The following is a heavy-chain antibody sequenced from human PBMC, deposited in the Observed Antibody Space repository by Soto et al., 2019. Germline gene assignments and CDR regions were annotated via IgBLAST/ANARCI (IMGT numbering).Heavy chain of an antibody. CDR3: ARVVSTGGFFDY. D-gene: IGHD7-27*01. Sequence: PSETLSLTCAVSSGSISSSNWWSWVRQPPGKGLEWIGEIYHSGSTNYNPSLKSRVTISVDKSKNQFSLKLSSVTAADTAVYYCARVVSTGGFFDYWGQGTLVTVSS. J-gene: IGHJ4*02. CDR2: IYHSGST. V-gene: IGHV4-4*02. CDR1: SGSISSSNW.